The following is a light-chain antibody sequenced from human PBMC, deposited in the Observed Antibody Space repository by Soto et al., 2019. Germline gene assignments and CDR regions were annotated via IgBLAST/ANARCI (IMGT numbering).Light chain of an antibody. V-gene: IGKV1-8*01. CDR3: QQYYSYPLA. CDR2: AAS. Sequence: AIRMTQSPSSLSASTGDRVTITCRASQGISSYLAWYQQKPGKAPKLLIYAASTLQSGVPSRLSGSGSGTDITLSISSLQSEDFATYYCQQYYSYPLAFGPGTKVDIK. J-gene: IGKJ3*01. CDR1: QGISSY.